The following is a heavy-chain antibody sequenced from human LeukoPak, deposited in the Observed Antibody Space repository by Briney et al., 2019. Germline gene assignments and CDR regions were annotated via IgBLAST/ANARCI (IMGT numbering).Heavy chain of an antibody. CDR3: ARGYCSSTSCTRRGSGYYYYYMDV. CDR1: GGTFSSYA. V-gene: IGHV1-69*04. CDR2: IIPILGIA. J-gene: IGHJ6*03. Sequence: SVKVSCKASGGTFSSYAISWVRQAPGQGLEWMGRIIPILGIANYAQKFQGRVTITADKSTSTAYMELSSLRSEDTAVYYCARGYCSSTSCTRRGSGYYYYYMDVWGKGTTVTVSS. D-gene: IGHD2-2*01.